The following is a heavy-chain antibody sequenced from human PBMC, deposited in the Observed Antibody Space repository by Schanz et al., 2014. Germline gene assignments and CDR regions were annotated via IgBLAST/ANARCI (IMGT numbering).Heavy chain of an antibody. CDR3: VREGSTTPVAGLRSFDWLGRFDY. CDR2: VRKKEFSDDTE. J-gene: IGHJ4*02. V-gene: IGHV3-72*01. Sequence: VHLLESGGGLVEPGGSLRLSCAASGFSFSDHAMDWVRQAAGKGLEWVGRVRKKEFSDDTEEYAASVRGRFTISRDESKNVVNLQMNGLKTEDTAMYYCVREGSTTPVAGLRSFDWLGRFDYWGQGALVTVSS. D-gene: IGHD3-9*01. CDR1: GFSFSDHA.